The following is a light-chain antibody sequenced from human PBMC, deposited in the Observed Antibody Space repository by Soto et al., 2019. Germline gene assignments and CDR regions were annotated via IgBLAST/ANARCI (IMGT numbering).Light chain of an antibody. J-gene: IGLJ1*01. CDR2: EVS. CDR3: SSFSTSTTLDV. V-gene: IGLV2-14*01. CDR1: SSDIGDYNY. Sequence: QSVLTQPASVSGSPGQSITISCTGTSSDIGDYNYVSWYQQHPGKVPKLIIFEVSTRPSGVSNRFSGSKSGNTASLTISGLQADDEADYYCSSFSTSTTLDVFGTGTKVTVL.